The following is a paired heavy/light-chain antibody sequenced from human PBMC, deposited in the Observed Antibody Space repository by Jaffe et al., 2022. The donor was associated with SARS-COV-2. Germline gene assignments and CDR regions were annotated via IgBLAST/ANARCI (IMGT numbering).Heavy chain of an antibody. CDR2: ISSNGGGT. J-gene: IGHJ4*02. D-gene: IGHD2-21*01. CDR3: VKVFFSNSGAYDY. V-gene: IGHV3-64D*09. Sequence: EVQLVESGGGLVQPGGSLRLSCSASGFTFSSYTMHWVRQAPGKGLEYVAAISSNGGGTYHADSVKGRFIISRDNSKNTLSLQMSSLRAEDTAVYYCVKVFFSNSGAYDYWGQGTLVTVSS. CDR1: GFTFSSYT.
Light chain of an antibody. J-gene: IGKJ4*01. CDR3: QQRSNWPPT. CDR2: DAS. Sequence: EIVLTQSPATLSLSPGERVTLSCRASQSVSSYLAWYQQKPGQAPRLLIYDASNRATGIPARFSGSGSGTDFTLTISSLEPEDFAVYYCQQRSNWPPTFGGGTKVEIK. V-gene: IGKV3-11*01. CDR1: QSVSSY.